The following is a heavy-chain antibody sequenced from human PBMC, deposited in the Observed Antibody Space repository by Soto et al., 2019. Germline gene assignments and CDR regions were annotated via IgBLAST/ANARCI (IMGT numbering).Heavy chain of an antibody. Sequence: LSLTCTVSGGSSSSYYWSWIRQPPGKGLEWIGYIYYSGSANYNPSLKSRVTISVDTSKNQFSLKLSSVTAADTAVYYCARPLFGRGNWFDPWGQGTLVTVSS. J-gene: IGHJ5*02. CDR1: GGSSSSYY. CDR3: ARPLFGRGNWFDP. CDR2: IYYSGSA. V-gene: IGHV4-59*01. D-gene: IGHD3-10*01.